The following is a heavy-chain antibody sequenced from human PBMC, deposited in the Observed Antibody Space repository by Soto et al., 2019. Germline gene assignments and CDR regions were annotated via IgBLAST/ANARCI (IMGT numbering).Heavy chain of an antibody. CDR3: AREVQVHTPAFVY. D-gene: IGHD3-10*01. Sequence: QVQLVQSGAEMKKPGSSVKVSCQSSGGTFNTYAMNWVRQAPGQGPEWMGDISPMFGAANYAPKFQGRVTITADDSTGKSYMQLSSLTSEDTALYVCAREVQVHTPAFVYWGQGTLVTVSS. CDR1: GGTFNTYA. V-gene: IGHV1-69*19. J-gene: IGHJ4*02. CDR2: ISPMFGAA.